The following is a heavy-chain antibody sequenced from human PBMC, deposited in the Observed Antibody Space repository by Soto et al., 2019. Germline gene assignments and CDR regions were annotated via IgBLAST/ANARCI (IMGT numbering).Heavy chain of an antibody. V-gene: IGHV3-23*01. CDR2: ISGSGGST. J-gene: IGHJ6*02. CDR1: GFTFSSYA. Sequence: EVQLLESGGGSVQPGGSLRLSCAASGFTFSSYAMSWVRQAPGKGLEWVSAISGSGGSTYYADSEKGRFTISRDNSKNTLYLQMNSLRAEDTAVYYCAKDSGSLGVVIKLYYYYGMDVWGQGTTVTVSS. D-gene: IGHD3-3*01. CDR3: AKDSGSLGVVIKLYYYYGMDV.